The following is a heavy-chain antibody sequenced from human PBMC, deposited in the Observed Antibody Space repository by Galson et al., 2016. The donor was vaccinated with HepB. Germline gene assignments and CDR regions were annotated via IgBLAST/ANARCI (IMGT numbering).Heavy chain of an antibody. CDR1: GFTVSSNY. J-gene: IGHJ4*02. V-gene: IGHV3-66*01. Sequence: SLRLSCAASGFTVSSNYMNWVRQAPGKGLDWVSGINSGDGTYYADSVKGRFTVTRDNSKNTVYLQMKSLRADDRAVYYCVRGRGGAGGFGENWGQGALVTVSS. CDR2: INSGDGT. D-gene: IGHD3-16*01. CDR3: VRGRGGAGGFGEN.